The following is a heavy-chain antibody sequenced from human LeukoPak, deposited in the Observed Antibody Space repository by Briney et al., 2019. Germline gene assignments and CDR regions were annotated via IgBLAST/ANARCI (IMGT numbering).Heavy chain of an antibody. J-gene: IGHJ6*03. CDR1: GGSISSSSYY. D-gene: IGHD6-13*01. CDR3: ARTKYSSSWKRSGYYMDV. V-gene: IGHV4-39*01. Sequence: PSETLSLTCTVSGGSISSSSYYWGWIRQPPGKGLEWIGSIYYSGSTYYNPSLKSRVTISVDTSKNQFSLKLSSVTAADTAVYYCARTKYSSSWKRSGYYMDVWGKGTTVTVSS. CDR2: IYYSGST.